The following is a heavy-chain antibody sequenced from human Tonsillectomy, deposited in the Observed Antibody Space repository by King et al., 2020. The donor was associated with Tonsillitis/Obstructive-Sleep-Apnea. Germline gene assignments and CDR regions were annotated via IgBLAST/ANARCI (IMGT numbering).Heavy chain of an antibody. CDR1: GFTFNFYS. J-gene: IGHJ4*02. CDR3: TRDIRGNYDFWSGYPGY. V-gene: IGHV3-48*02. D-gene: IGHD3-3*01. CDR2: ISGSGNTI. Sequence: QLVQSGGGLIQPGGSLRLSCAASGFTFNFYSMDWVRQAPGKGLEWLSYISGSGNTIYYADSVKGRFTISRANAKSSLYLQMNRLRDEDTAVYYCTRDIRGNYDFWSGYPGYWGQGTLVTVSS.